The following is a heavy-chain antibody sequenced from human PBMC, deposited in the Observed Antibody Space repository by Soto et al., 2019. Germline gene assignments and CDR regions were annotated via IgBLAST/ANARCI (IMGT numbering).Heavy chain of an antibody. CDR2: INPNSGGT. Sequence: ASVKVSCKASGYTFTGYYMHWVRQAPGQGLEWMGWINPNSGGTNYAQKFQGRVTMTRDTSISTAYMELSRLRSDDTAVYYCARGYYYDSSGYSWFDPWGQGTLVT. V-gene: IGHV1-2*02. D-gene: IGHD3-22*01. J-gene: IGHJ5*02. CDR3: ARGYYYDSSGYSWFDP. CDR1: GYTFTGYY.